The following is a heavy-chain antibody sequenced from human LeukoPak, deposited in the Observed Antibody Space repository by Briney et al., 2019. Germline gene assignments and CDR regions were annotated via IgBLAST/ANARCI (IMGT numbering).Heavy chain of an antibody. V-gene: IGHV3-64D*09. CDR3: VKITSVTGGDY. J-gene: IGHJ4*02. CDR1: GFTFSNYW. CDR2: ISNNGGRS. D-gene: IGHD1-1*01. Sequence: PGGSLRLSCTASGFTFSNYWMNWVRQAPGKGLEYVSGISNNGGRSFYADSVKGRFTISRDNSKNTLYLQMSSLRAEDTAVYYCVKITSVTGGDYWGQGTRLTVSS.